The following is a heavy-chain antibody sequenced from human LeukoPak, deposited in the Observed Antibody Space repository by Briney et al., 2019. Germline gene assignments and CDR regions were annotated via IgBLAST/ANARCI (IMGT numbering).Heavy chain of an antibody. CDR2: IKQDESEK. V-gene: IGHV3-7*01. J-gene: IGHJ4*02. D-gene: IGHD2-8*01. CDR1: GFTFSSYW. CDR3: ARDDSSELYCTNGVCSPVAFDY. Sequence: GGSLRLSCAASGFTFSSYWMSWVRQAPGKGLEWVANIKQDESEKYYVDSVKGRFTISRDNAKNSLYLQMNSLRAEDTAVYYCARDDSSELYCTNGVCSPVAFDYWGQGTLVTVSS.